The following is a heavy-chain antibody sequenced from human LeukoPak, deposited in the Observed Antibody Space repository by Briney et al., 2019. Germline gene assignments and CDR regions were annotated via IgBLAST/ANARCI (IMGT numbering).Heavy chain of an antibody. D-gene: IGHD6-19*01. J-gene: IGHJ4*02. CDR2: MSGRGDIS. Sequence: GGSLRLSCAASGFTFGTHAMTWARQAPGKGLEWVSGMSGRGDISYYADSVKGRFTISRDNSKNTLFLQMNSLRAEDTAVYYCAKLAGIRGWFVYYFDYWGQGTLVTVS. CDR1: GFTFGTHA. V-gene: IGHV3-23*01. CDR3: AKLAGIRGWFVYYFDY.